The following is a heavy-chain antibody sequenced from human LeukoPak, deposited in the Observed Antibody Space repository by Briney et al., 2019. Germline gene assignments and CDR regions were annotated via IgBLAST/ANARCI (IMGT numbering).Heavy chain of an antibody. D-gene: IGHD2-15*01. CDR2: ISSSGSTI. CDR3: ARDSGYCSGGSCYESIVEYFQH. Sequence: PGGSLRLSCAASEFTFSDYYMSWIRQAPGKGLEWVSYISSSGSTIYYADSVKGRFTISRDNAKNSLYLQMNSLRAEDTAVYYCARDSGYCSGGSCYESIVEYFQHWGQGTLVTVSS. CDR1: EFTFSDYY. J-gene: IGHJ1*01. V-gene: IGHV3-11*01.